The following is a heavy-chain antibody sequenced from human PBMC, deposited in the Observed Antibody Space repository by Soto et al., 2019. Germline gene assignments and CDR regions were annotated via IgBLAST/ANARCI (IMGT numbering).Heavy chain of an antibody. Sequence: EVQLVESGGGLVQPGGSLRLSCAASGFTFSAHYMDWVRQAPGKGLEWVGRIRKKTNSYTTEYAASVKGRFTISRDDSKNSLYLQMNSLKTEDTAVYYCANSGSYRNFDYWGQGTLVTVSS. D-gene: IGHD1-26*01. CDR1: GFTFSAHY. CDR2: IRKKTNSYTT. CDR3: ANSGSYRNFDY. J-gene: IGHJ4*02. V-gene: IGHV3-72*01.